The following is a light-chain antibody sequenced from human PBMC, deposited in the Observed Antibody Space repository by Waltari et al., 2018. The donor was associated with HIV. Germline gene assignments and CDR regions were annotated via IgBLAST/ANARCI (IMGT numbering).Light chain of an antibody. J-gene: IGKJ1*01. CDR1: QSINRW. CDR2: QAS. V-gene: IGKV1-5*03. Sequence: CRASQSINRWLAWYQQKPGKAPKLLIYQASNLDSGVPSRFSGSGSGTEFTLTISSLQPDDFATYYCQQNHIYWTFGQGTKVEMK. CDR3: QQNHIYWT.